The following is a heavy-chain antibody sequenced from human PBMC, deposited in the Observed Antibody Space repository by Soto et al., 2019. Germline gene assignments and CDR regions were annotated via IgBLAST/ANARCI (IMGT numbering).Heavy chain of an antibody. V-gene: IGHV3-23*01. J-gene: IGHJ6*02. CDR1: GVTFSSYA. CDR3: ARGDRGGSGSPASYYYSGLDV. D-gene: IGHD3-10*01. CDR2: VSAGGDMT. Sequence: DVQLLESGGDLVQPGGSPRLSCAASGVTFSSYAMSWVRQAPGKGLEWVSSVSAGGDMTYYSDSVKGRFTISRDNSNNALFLQMNSLRAEDTALYYCARGDRGGSGSPASYYYSGLDVWGQGTTVTVSS.